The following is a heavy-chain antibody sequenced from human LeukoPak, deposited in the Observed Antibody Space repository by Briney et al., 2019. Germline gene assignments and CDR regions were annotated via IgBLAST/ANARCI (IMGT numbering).Heavy chain of an antibody. CDR2: INHSGST. Sequence: PSETLSLTCAVYGGSFSGYYWSWIRQPPGKGLEWIGEINHSGSTNYNPSLKSRVTISVDTSKNQFSLKLSSVTAADTAVYYCARGHWWLTGDDQPRPHWYFDLWGRGALVTVSS. CDR1: GGSFSGYY. J-gene: IGHJ2*01. V-gene: IGHV4-34*01. CDR3: ARGHWWLTGDDQPRPHWYFDL. D-gene: IGHD7-27*01.